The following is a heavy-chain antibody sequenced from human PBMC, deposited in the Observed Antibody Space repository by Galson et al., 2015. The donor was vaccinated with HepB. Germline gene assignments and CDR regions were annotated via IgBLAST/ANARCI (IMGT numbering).Heavy chain of an antibody. D-gene: IGHD2-8*01. CDR2: IIPAVGTP. V-gene: IGHV1-69*06. CDR3: GRLNPDVNCTNGICPLLYYYHGVDV. CDR1: GGTFTNYG. J-gene: IGHJ6*02. Sequence: SVKVSCKVSGGTFTNYGFSWVRLAPGQGLEWMGGIIPAVGTPNYAQKFQGRVTITADTSTRIVYMELRSLKSEDTAVYYCGRLNPDVNCTNGICPLLYYYHGVDVWGQGTTVTGSS.